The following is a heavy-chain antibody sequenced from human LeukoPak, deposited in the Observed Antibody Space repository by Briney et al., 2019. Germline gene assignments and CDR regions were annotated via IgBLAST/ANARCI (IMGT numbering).Heavy chain of an antibody. Sequence: GASVKVSCKASGYTFTSYGISWVRQAPGQGLEWMGWISAYNGNTNYAQKLQGRVTMTTDTSTSTAYMELRSLRSDDTAVYYCARWEWFGSSYNWFDPWGQGTLVTVSS. D-gene: IGHD3-10*01. V-gene: IGHV1-18*01. CDR3: ARWEWFGSSYNWFDP. CDR2: ISAYNGNT. J-gene: IGHJ5*02. CDR1: GYTFTSYG.